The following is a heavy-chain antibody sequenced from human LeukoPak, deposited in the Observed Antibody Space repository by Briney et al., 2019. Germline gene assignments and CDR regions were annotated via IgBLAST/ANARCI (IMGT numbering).Heavy chain of an antibody. D-gene: IGHD2-2*01. CDR3: ARDNEEIVVVPAAIDY. J-gene: IGHJ4*02. Sequence: PGTSLRLSCAASGFTFSSYAMHWVRQAPGKVLEWVAVISYDGSNKYYADSVKGRFTISRDNSKNTLYLQMNSLRAEDTAVYYCARDNEEIVVVPAAIDYWGQGTLVTVSS. CDR1: GFTFSSYA. V-gene: IGHV3-30*04. CDR2: ISYDGSNK.